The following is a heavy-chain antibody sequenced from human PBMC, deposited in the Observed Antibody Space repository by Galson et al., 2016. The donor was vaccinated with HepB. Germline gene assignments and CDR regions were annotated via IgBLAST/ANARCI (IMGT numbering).Heavy chain of an antibody. J-gene: IGHJ5*02. CDR1: GGSINSSLYY. Sequence: SETLSLTCTVSGGSINSSLYYWGWIRQPPGKGLEWIGSIYYRGTTYYNPSLKSRVTISVDASKNHFSLKLTSVTAADTAVYFCSRDQIAVVPAARDSWFDPWGQGTLVTVSS. D-gene: IGHD2-2*01. CDR2: IYYRGTT. V-gene: IGHV4-39*07. CDR3: SRDQIAVVPAARDSWFDP.